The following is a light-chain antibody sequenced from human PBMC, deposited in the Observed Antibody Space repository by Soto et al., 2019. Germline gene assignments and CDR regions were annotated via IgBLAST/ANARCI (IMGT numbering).Light chain of an antibody. V-gene: IGKV1-5*03. Sequence: IQMTQSPSTLSASVGDRVTITCRASQSISSWLAWYQQKPGKAPKLLIYKASNLQSGVPSRFSGSGSGTEFTLTISSLQPDDFATYSCQQYNSNPYTFGQGTKLEIK. CDR2: KAS. J-gene: IGKJ2*01. CDR1: QSISSW. CDR3: QQYNSNPYT.